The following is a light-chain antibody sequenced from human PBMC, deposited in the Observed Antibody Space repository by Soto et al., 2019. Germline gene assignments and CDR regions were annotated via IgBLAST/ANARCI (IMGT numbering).Light chain of an antibody. CDR1: QSFSSSN. Sequence: EVELTQSPGTLSLSPGERATLSCRASQSFSSSNLAWYQHKPGQPTKLIVYSASMSSTGLPDSFSGSGSGTDVSLTISRLEPADFALYYCQRYGGSPPVTFGGGTKVDIK. CDR2: SAS. V-gene: IGKV3-20*01. CDR3: QRYGGSPPVT. J-gene: IGKJ4*01.